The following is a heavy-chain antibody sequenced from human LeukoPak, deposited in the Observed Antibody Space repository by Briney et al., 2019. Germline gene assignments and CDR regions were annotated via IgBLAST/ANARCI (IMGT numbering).Heavy chain of an antibody. V-gene: IGHV3-48*02. Sequence: GGSLRLSCAASGFTFSSHSINWVRQAPGKGLGWIAKMTVTNKIYYADSVKCRFTISRDNAENSVYLQMKSLRDEDTAVYSCARAQTLFWEFDGFDIWGRGTKVTVSS. CDR2: MTVTNKI. J-gene: IGHJ3*02. CDR3: ARAQTLFWEFDGFDI. D-gene: IGHD3-3*01. CDR1: GFTFSSHS.